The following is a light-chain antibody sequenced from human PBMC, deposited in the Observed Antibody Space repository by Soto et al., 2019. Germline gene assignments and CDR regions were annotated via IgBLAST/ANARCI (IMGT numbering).Light chain of an antibody. CDR3: QQYNSYPLT. Sequence: DIQMTQSPSTLSASVGDRVTITCRASQSISSWLAWYQQKPGKAPNLLIYKASSLESGVPSRFSGSGSGTHFTLPISSLQPDDFATYYCQQYNSYPLTFGGGTKVEI. CDR2: KAS. V-gene: IGKV1-5*03. J-gene: IGKJ4*01. CDR1: QSISSW.